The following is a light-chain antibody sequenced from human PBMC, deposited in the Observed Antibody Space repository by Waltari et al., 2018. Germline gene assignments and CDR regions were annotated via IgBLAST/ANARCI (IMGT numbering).Light chain of an antibody. CDR2: EVT. Sequence: QSALTQPPSASGSPGQSVSISCTGTTSDVGGYNYVSWYQQHPGKAPKLIISEVTKRPSGVPARFSGSKSGNTASLTVSGLQAEDEADYYCSSYAHSNTVVFGGGTRLTVL. J-gene: IGLJ2*01. V-gene: IGLV2-8*01. CDR1: TSDVGGYNY. CDR3: SSYAHSNTVV.